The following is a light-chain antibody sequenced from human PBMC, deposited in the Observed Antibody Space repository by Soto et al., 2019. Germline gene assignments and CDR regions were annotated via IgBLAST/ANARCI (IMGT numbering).Light chain of an antibody. Sequence: QSVLTQPASVSGSPGQSITIPCTGTSSDIGSYNYVSWYQQHPGKAPKLIIYDVSNRPSGVSDRFSGSKSGNTASLTISGLQAEDEADYYCASYIITGTYVXGIGTKVTV. CDR1: SSDIGSYNY. CDR3: ASYIITGTYV. J-gene: IGLJ1*01. V-gene: IGLV2-14*03. CDR2: DVS.